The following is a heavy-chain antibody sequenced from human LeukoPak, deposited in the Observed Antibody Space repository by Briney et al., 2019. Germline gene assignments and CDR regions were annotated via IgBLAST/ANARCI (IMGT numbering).Heavy chain of an antibody. CDR2: ISAYNGNT. CDR3: ARVYPNYDILTGYAAGGRYYYYMDV. J-gene: IGHJ6*03. V-gene: IGHV1-18*01. Sequence: GASVKVSCKASGYTFTSYGISWVRQAPGRGLEWMGWISAYNGNTNYAQKLQGRVTMTTDTSTSTAYMELRSLRSDDTAVYYCARVYPNYDILTGYAAGGRYYYYMDVWGKGTTVTISS. D-gene: IGHD3-9*01. CDR1: GYTFTSYG.